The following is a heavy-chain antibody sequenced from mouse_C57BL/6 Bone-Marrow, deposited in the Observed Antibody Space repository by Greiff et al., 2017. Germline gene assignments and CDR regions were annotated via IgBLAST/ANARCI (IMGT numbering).Heavy chain of an antibody. D-gene: IGHD2-3*01. CDR3: ARSGDDGYLFAY. CDR2: IHPNSGST. Sequence: QVQLQQPGAELVKPGASVKLSCKASGYTFTSYWMHWVKQRPGQGLEWIGMIHPNSGSTNYNEKFKSKATLTVDKSSSTAYMQLSSLTSEDSAVYYCARSGDDGYLFAYWGQGTLVTVSA. CDR1: GYTFTSYW. J-gene: IGHJ3*01. V-gene: IGHV1-64*01.